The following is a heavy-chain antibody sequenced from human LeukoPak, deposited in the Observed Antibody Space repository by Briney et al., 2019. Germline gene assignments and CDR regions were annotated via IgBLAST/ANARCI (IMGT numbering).Heavy chain of an antibody. D-gene: IGHD2-15*01. CDR1: GGSISSSTYY. CDR2: INHSGST. V-gene: IGHV4-39*07. Sequence: PSETLSLTCTVSGGSISSSTYYWGWIRQPPGKGLEWIGEINHSGSTNYNPSLKSRVTISVDTSKNQFSLKLSSVTAADTAVYYCARGYCSGGSCPQIDYWGQGTLVTVSS. J-gene: IGHJ4*02. CDR3: ARGYCSGGSCPQIDY.